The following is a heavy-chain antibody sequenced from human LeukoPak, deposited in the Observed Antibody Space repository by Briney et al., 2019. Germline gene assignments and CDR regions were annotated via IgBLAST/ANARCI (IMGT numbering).Heavy chain of an antibody. J-gene: IGHJ3*02. CDR1: GFTFSSYW. V-gene: IGHV3-74*01. CDR2: INSDGSST. D-gene: IGHD5-18*01. Sequence: GSLRLSCAASGFTFSSYWMHWVRQAPGKGLVWVSRINSDGSSTNYAASVKGRFTISRDNAKNTLYLQMNSLRAEDTAVYYCARVQGDYNYGWEGAFDIWGQGTMVTVSS. CDR3: ARVQGDYNYGWEGAFDI.